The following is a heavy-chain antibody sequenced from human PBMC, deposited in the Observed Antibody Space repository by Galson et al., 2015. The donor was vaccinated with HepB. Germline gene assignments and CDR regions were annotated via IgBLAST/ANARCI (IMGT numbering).Heavy chain of an antibody. CDR1: GFTFTTSG. J-gene: IGHJ4*02. CDR3: ARDATPPISIFGVGYFDY. CDR2: IGYSGTYR. D-gene: IGHD3-3*01. Sequence: SLRLSCAASGFTFTTSGMTWVRQAPGKGLEWVAVIGYSGTYRHYADSVKGRFTISRDNAKNSLYLQMDSLRAEDTGVYYCARDATPPISIFGVGYFDYWGQGALLTVSS. V-gene: IGHV3-21*01.